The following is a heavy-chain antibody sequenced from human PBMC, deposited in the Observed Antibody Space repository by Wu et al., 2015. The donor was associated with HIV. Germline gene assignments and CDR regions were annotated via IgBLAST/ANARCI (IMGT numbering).Heavy chain of an antibody. Sequence: QVQLVQSGAEVKKPGSSVKVSCKASGGSFRNYAINWVRQARGQGLEWMGGIIPVFATTDYAQKFQVRVTITADESTSTVYMDLRNLKSEDTAVYFCARASVPAPEYTTPAGAELGAFDMWGPRGQWSPSPQ. J-gene: IGHJ3*02. CDR3: ARASVPAPEYTTPAGAELGAFDM. V-gene: IGHV1-69*12. CDR1: GGSFRNYA. CDR2: IIPVFATT. D-gene: IGHD2-15*01.